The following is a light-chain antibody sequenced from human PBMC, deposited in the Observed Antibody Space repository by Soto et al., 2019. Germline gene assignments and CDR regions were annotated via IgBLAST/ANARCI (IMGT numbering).Light chain of an antibody. CDR2: GNK. CDR3: QSFVSRLCGYI. V-gene: IGLV1-40*01. Sequence: QSVLTPPPSVTGAPGQSVTISCTATWSNIGAGHDVHWYQQDPGTAPKLLIYGNKNRPSGDPDRFPGNNSGAAATPAITGLLAEDESDYCCQSFVSRLCGYILGTGNKV. CDR1: WSNIGAGHD. J-gene: IGLJ1*01.